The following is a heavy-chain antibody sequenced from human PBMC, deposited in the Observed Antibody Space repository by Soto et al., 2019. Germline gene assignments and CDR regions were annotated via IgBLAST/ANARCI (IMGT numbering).Heavy chain of an antibody. D-gene: IGHD6-13*01. V-gene: IGHV3-53*01. Sequence: GGSLRLSCAASGFTVSSNYMSWVRQAPGKGLEWVSVIYSGGSTYYADSVKGRFTISRDNSKNTLYLQMNSLRAEDTALYYCAILSLIAAADYWGQGTLVTVSS. J-gene: IGHJ4*02. CDR3: AILSLIAAADY. CDR2: IYSGGST. CDR1: GFTVSSNY.